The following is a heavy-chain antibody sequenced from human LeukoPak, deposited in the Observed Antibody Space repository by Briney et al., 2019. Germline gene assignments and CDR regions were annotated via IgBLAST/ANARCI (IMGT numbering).Heavy chain of an antibody. V-gene: IGHV4-59*11. CDR1: GGSISGHY. CDR3: AGGGSDSWTVYFDY. Sequence: SETLSLTCTVSGGSISGHYWSWIRQSPGKGLEWIAYINYGGSTNYNPSLKSRVTISGDTSKNRVSLRLSSVTAADTAVYYCAGGGSDSWTVYFDYWGQGTLVTVSS. D-gene: IGHD6-13*01. J-gene: IGHJ4*02. CDR2: INYGGST.